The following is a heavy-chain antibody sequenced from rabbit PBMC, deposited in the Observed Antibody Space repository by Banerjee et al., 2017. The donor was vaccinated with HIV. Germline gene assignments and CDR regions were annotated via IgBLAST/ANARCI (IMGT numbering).Heavy chain of an antibody. CDR3: ARWAAGTNIDL. CDR2: IYIGSGTT. Sequence: QSLEESGGGLVTPGESLTLTCTASGFSFKYWICWVRQAPGKGLEWIGCIYIGSGTTDYATWAKGRFTISKTSSTTVTLQMTSLTAADTATYFCARWAAGTNIDLWGQGTLVTVS. D-gene: IGHD4-2*01. CDR1: GFSFKYW. J-gene: IGHJ4*01. V-gene: IGHV1S40*01.